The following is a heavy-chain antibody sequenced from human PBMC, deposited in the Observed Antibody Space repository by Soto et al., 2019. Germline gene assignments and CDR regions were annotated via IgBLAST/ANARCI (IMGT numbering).Heavy chain of an antibody. Sequence: QAQLVQSGAKGKKPGASVKVSCXXXXXTFTAXXXXXXXXXXXXXXEWMGWINPTTGATRYAQKFQGRVTMTRDTSMSTAYLEVRSLRPDDTAVYYCAKADSSWVSWFDPWVQGTLVTVSS. CDR3: AKADSSWVSWFDP. V-gene: IGHV1-2*02. CDR1: XXTFTAXX. D-gene: IGHD6-13*01. J-gene: IGHJ5*02. CDR2: INPTTGAT.